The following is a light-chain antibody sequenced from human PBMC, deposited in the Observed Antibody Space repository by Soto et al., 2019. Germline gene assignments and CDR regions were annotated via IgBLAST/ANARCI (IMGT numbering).Light chain of an antibody. CDR2: QAS. CDR1: QSIRRF. Sequence: DIQMTQSPSSLSASVGDRVTITCRASQSIRRFLAWYQQKPGKAPKPLIYQASNLESGVPSRFSGSGSGTEFTLTISSLQPDDLAVYYCQQYNYYRWTFGQGTKVDIK. V-gene: IGKV1-5*03. CDR3: QQYNYYRWT. J-gene: IGKJ1*01.